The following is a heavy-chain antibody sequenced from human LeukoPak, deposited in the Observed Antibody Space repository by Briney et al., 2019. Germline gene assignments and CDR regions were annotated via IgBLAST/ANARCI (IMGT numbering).Heavy chain of an antibody. Sequence: PGGSLRLSCAASGFTVTSNYMSWVRQAPGKGLEWVSIIYTGGNTCYADSVKGRFTISRDNSKNTLYLQMNSLRAEDTAVYYCADAFDTWGQGTMVTVSS. CDR2: IYTGGNT. CDR1: GFTVTSNY. J-gene: IGHJ3*02. CDR3: ADAFDT. V-gene: IGHV3-53*01.